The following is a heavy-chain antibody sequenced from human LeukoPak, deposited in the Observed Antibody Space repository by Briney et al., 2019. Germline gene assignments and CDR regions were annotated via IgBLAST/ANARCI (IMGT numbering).Heavy chain of an antibody. V-gene: IGHV4-30-2*01. CDR2: IYHSGST. Sequence: PSETLSVSCTVSGGSISSGGYYWSWIRQPPGKGLEWIGYIYHSGSTYYNPSLKSRVTISVDRSKNQFSLKLSSVTAADTAVYYCARGYPLWFGETWGQGTLVTVSS. CDR1: GGSISSGGYY. CDR3: ARGYPLWFGET. D-gene: IGHD3-10*01. J-gene: IGHJ4*02.